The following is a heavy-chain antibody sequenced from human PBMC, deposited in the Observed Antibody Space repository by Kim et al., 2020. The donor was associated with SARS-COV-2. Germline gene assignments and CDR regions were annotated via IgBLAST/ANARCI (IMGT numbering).Heavy chain of an antibody. D-gene: IGHD6-6*01. J-gene: IGHJ4*02. Sequence: ASVKVSCKASGYTFTSYDINWVRQATGQGLEWMGWMNPNSGNTGYAQKFQGRVTMTRNTSISTAYMELSSLRSEDTAVYYCAAYSSSFQSGYDGSTGGNWGQGTLVTVSS. CDR1: GYTFTSYD. CDR2: MNPNSGNT. CDR3: AAYSSSFQSGYDGSTGGN. V-gene: IGHV1-8*01.